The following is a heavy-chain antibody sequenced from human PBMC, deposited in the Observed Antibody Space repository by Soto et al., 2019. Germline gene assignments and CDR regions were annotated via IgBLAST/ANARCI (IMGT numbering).Heavy chain of an antibody. J-gene: IGHJ4*02. CDR1: GFTFSNHH. D-gene: IGHD1-1*01. Sequence: GGSLRLSCTASGFTFSNHHMSWIRQAPGKGLEWVSYISPTGRPLYYADSVRGRFTISRDNAKNSLYLQMSGLRAEDTALYYCTRDPDTTSKIDHWGQGTQVTVPS. V-gene: IGHV3-11*01. CDR3: TRDPDTTSKIDH. CDR2: ISPTGRPL.